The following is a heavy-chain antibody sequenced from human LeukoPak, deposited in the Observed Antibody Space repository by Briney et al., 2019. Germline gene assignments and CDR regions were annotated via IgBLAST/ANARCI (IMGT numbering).Heavy chain of an antibody. CDR2: INPNSGGT. CDR1: GYTFTGYY. CDR3: ARVITTGTTGDY. D-gene: IGHD1-1*01. J-gene: IGHJ4*02. V-gene: IGHV1-2*02. Sequence: ASVKVSCKASGYTFTGYYMHWVRQAPGQGPEWMGWINPNSGGTNYAQKFQGRVTMTRDTSISTAYMELSRLRSDDTAVYYCARVITTGTTGDYWGQGTLVTVSS.